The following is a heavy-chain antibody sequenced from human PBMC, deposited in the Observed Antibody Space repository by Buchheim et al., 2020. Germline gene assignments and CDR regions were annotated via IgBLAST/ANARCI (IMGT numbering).Heavy chain of an antibody. J-gene: IGHJ4*02. V-gene: IGHV1-69*08. CDR1: GGTFSSYT. D-gene: IGHD4-17*01. Sequence: QVQLVQSGAEVKKPGSSVKVSCKASGGTFSSYTISWVRQAPGQGLEWMGRIIPILGIANYAQKFQGRVTITADKSTSTAYMELSSLRYEDTAVYYCARDPKTTVYLSYYFDYWGQGTL. CDR3: ARDPKTTVYLSYYFDY. CDR2: IIPILGIA.